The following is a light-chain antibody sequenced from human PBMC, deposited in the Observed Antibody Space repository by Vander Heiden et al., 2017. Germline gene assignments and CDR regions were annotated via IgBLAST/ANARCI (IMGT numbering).Light chain of an antibody. CDR3: QQYGSSPLT. Sequence: IVLTQSPGTLSLSPGERATLSCRASQSVSSGYLAWYQQKPGQAPRLLIYGASSRATGIPDRFTVSGSGTDFTLTISRLEPEDFSVYYCQQYGSSPLTFGGGTKVEIK. V-gene: IGKV3-20*01. J-gene: IGKJ4*01. CDR1: QSVSSGY. CDR2: GAS.